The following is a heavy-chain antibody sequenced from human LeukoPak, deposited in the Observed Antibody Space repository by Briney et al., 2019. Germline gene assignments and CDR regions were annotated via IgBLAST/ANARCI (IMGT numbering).Heavy chain of an antibody. D-gene: IGHD2-15*01. Sequence: ASVKVSCKASGYTFTSYGISWVRQAPGQGLEWMGWISAYNGNTNYAQKLQGRVTMTTDTSTSTAYMELRSLRSDDTAVYYCARDGEVVVVVAARGWFDPWGQGTLVTVSS. CDR2: ISAYNGNT. J-gene: IGHJ5*02. V-gene: IGHV1-18*01. CDR3: ARDGEVVVVVAARGWFDP. CDR1: GYTFTSYG.